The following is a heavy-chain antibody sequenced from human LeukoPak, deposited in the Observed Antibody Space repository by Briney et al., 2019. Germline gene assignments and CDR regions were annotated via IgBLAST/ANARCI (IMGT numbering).Heavy chain of an antibody. V-gene: IGHV3-74*01. CDR1: GFTFSRYW. J-gene: IGHJ6*02. Sequence: PGGSLRVSCAASGFTFSRYWMHWVRQAPGKGLVWVSRIKTDGTYTSYADSVKGRFTISRDNAKSTLYLQMNALRGEDTAVYYCASEEGGLDVWGQGTTVTVSS. CDR2: IKTDGTYT. CDR3: ASEEGGLDV.